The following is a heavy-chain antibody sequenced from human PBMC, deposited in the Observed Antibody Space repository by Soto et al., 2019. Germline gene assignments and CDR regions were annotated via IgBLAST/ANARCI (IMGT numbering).Heavy chain of an antibody. Sequence: SETLSLTCTVSGGSISSGGYYWSWIRQHPGKGLEWIGYIYYSGSTYYNPSLKSQVTISVDRSKNQFSLKLSSVTAADTAVYYCASLSIAAAADYWGQGTLVTVSS. CDR3: ASLSIAAAADY. CDR2: IYYSGST. V-gene: IGHV4-31*01. D-gene: IGHD6-13*01. CDR1: GGSISSGGYY. J-gene: IGHJ4*02.